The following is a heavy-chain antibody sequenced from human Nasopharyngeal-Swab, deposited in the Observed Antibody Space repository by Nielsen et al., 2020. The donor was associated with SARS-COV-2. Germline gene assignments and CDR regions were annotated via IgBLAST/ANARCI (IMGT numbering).Heavy chain of an antibody. Sequence: GESLKISCAASGFTFSGSAMHWVRQASGKGPEWVGRIRSKANSYATAYAASVKGRFTISRDDSKNTAYLQMNSLKTEDTAVYYCTRLGMDSRTYYYYYGMDVWGQGTTVTVSS. J-gene: IGHJ6*02. V-gene: IGHV3-73*01. CDR2: IRSKANSYAT. CDR3: TRLGMDSRTYYYYYGMDV. CDR1: GFTFSGSA. D-gene: IGHD3-22*01.